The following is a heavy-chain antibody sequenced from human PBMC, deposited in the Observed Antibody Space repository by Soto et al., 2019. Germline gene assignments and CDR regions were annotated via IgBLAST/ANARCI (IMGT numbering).Heavy chain of an antibody. CDR1: GFTFSSYW. J-gene: IGHJ5*02. D-gene: IGHD2-2*01. CDR3: ARDFQTAIVVVPAANIHWFDP. V-gene: IGHV3-7*01. Sequence: EVQLVESGGGLVQPGGSLRLSCAASGFTFSSYWMSWVRQAPGKGLEWVAIIKQDGSEKYYVDSVKGRFTISRDNAKNSLYLQMNSLRAEDTAVYYCARDFQTAIVVVPAANIHWFDPWGQGTLVTVSS. CDR2: IKQDGSEK.